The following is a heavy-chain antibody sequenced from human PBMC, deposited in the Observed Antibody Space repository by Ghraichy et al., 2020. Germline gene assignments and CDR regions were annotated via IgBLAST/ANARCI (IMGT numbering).Heavy chain of an antibody. CDR2: IYYSGST. Sequence: TLSLTCTVSGGSVSSNNYYWSWIRQPPGKGLEWIGYIYYSGSTNYNPSLKSRVTISVDKSKNQFSLKLSSVTAADTAVYFCARSRRPSYYDSGALRSNYYYALDVWGRGTTVTVSS. V-gene: IGHV4-61*01. J-gene: IGHJ6*02. CDR3: ARSRRPSYYDSGALRSNYYYALDV. D-gene: IGHD3-22*01. CDR1: GGSVSSNNYY.